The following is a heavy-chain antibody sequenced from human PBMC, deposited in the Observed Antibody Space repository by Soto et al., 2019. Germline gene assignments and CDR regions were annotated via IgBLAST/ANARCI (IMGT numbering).Heavy chain of an antibody. J-gene: IGHJ5*02. V-gene: IGHV3-21*01. CDR2: ISSSSSYI. D-gene: IGHD3-9*01. CDR3: ARGNYDILTQDWFDP. Sequence: GGSLRLSCAASGFTFSSYSMNWVRQAPGKGLEWVSSISSSSSYIYYADSVKGRFTISRDNAKNSLYLQMNSLRAEDTAVYYCARGNYDILTQDWFDPWGQGTLVIVSS. CDR1: GFTFSSYS.